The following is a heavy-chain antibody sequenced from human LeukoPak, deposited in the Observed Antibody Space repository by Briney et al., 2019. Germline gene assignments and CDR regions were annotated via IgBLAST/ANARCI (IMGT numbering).Heavy chain of an antibody. CDR1: GFTFSSYG. Sequence: PGRSLRLSCAASGFTFSSYGMHWVRQAPGKGLEWVAVIWYDGSNKYYADSVKGRFTISRDNSKSTLYLQMNSLRAEDTAVYYCAREVTMVRGFDYWGQGTLVTVSS. CDR2: IWYDGSNK. D-gene: IGHD3-10*01. CDR3: AREVTMVRGFDY. V-gene: IGHV3-33*01. J-gene: IGHJ4*02.